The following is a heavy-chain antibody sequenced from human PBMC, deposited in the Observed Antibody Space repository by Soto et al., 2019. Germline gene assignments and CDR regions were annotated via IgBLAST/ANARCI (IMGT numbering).Heavy chain of an antibody. V-gene: IGHV3-30*18. CDR1: GFTFSSYG. J-gene: IGHJ4*02. Sequence: LRLSCAASGFTFSSYGMHWVRQAPGKGLEWVAVISYDGSNKYYADSVKGRFTISRDNSKNTLYLQMNSLRAEDTAVYYCAKDKLRNHGDYTETLFDYWGQGTLVTVSS. CDR3: AKDKLRNHGDYTETLFDY. D-gene: IGHD4-17*01. CDR2: ISYDGSNK.